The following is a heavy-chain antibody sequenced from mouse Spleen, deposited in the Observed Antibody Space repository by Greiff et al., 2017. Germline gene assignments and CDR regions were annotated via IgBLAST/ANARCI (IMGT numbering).Heavy chain of an antibody. CDR3: AREGWLLRGYFDY. Sequence: VQLQQSGPELVKPGASVKISCKASGYAFSSSWMNWVKQRPGKGLEWIGRIYPGDGDTNYNGKFKGKATLTADKSSSTAYMQLSSLTSEDSAVYFCAREGWLLRGYFDYWGQGTTLTVSS. CDR2: IYPGDGDT. J-gene: IGHJ2*01. V-gene: IGHV1-82*01. D-gene: IGHD2-3*01. CDR1: GYAFSSSW.